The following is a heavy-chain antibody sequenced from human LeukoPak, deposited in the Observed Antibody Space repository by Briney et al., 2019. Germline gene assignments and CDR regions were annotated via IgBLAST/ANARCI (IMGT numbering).Heavy chain of an antibody. Sequence: QPGGSLRLSCAASGFTFSSYWMHWVRQAPGKGLVWVSRINNDGSSTSYADSVKGRFTISRDNAKNRLYVQMNSLRAEDTAVYYCATGSGLWSPDYWGQGTLVTVSS. CDR3: ATGSGLWSPDY. CDR2: INNDGSST. CDR1: GFTFSSYW. V-gene: IGHV3-74*01. D-gene: IGHD5-18*01. J-gene: IGHJ4*02.